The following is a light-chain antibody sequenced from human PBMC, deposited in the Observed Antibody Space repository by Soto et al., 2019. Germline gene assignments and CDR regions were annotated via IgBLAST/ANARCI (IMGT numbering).Light chain of an antibody. V-gene: IGLV2-11*01. CDR2: DVT. J-gene: IGLJ3*02. Sequence: QSALTQPRSVSGSPGQSVTISCTGTSSDVGGYDYVSWFQHHPGKVPKLMIYDVTKRPSGVPDRFSASKSGNTASLTISGLQAEDEADYYCCSYGGYVGVFGGGTKVTVL. CDR3: CSYGGYVGV. CDR1: SSDVGGYDY.